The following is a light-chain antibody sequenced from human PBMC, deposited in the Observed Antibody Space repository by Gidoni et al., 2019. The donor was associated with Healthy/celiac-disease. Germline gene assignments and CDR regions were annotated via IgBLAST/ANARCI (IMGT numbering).Light chain of an antibody. J-gene: IGKJ1*01. CDR1: QRVSSN. CDR3: QQYNNWPTWT. Sequence: EIVMTQSPATLSVSPGERATLSCRASQRVSSNLAWYQQKPCQAPRLLIYGASTRATGIPARFSGSGSGTEFTLTISSLQSEDFAVYYCQQYNNWPTWTFGQGTKVEIK. CDR2: GAS. V-gene: IGKV3-15*01.